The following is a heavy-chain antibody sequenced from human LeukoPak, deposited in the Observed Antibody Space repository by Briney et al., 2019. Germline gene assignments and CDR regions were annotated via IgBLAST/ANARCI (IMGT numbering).Heavy chain of an antibody. V-gene: IGHV4-61*02. CDR3: ARQLRYFDWLVDNDAFDI. J-gene: IGHJ3*02. Sequence: PSQTLSLTCTVSGGSISSGSYYWSWIRQPAGKGLEWIGRIYTSGSTNYNPSLKSRVTMSVDTSKNQFSLKLSSVTAADTAVYYCARQLRYFDWLVDNDAFDIWGQGTMVTVSS. CDR2: IYTSGST. D-gene: IGHD3-9*01. CDR1: GGSISSGSYY.